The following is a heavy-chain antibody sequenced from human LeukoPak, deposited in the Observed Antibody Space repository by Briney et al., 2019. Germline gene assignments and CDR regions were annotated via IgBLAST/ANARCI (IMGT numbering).Heavy chain of an antibody. CDR3: ARAEHYYGSGSYGVYFDY. V-gene: IGHV4-61*02. CDR2: IYTSGST. D-gene: IGHD3-10*01. Sequence: SETLSLTCTVSGGSISSGSYYWSWIRQPAGKGLEWIGRIYTSGSTNYNPSLKSRVTISVDTSKNQFSLKLSSVTAADTAVYYCARAEHYYGSGSYGVYFDYWGQGTLVTVSS. J-gene: IGHJ4*02. CDR1: GGSISSGSYY.